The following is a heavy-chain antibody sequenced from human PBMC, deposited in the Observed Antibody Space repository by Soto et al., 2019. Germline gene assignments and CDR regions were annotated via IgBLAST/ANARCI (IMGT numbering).Heavy chain of an antibody. CDR1: GFTFYRYD. J-gene: IGHJ4*02. CDR3: VRRGSETGWYYDQ. Sequence: EVQLLESGGGLVQPGGSLRLSCAASGFTFYRYDMFWVRQTPRRGLEWVSFISGSGGRIEYGDFVRGRFTASRDNAEDMLSLQMNSLAFDDTGVYYCVRRGSETGWYYDQWGQGTLVAVSS. D-gene: IGHD6-19*01. V-gene: IGHV3-23*02. CDR2: ISGSGGRI.